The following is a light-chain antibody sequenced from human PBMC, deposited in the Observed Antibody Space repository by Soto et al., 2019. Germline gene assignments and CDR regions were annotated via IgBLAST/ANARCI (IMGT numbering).Light chain of an antibody. CDR1: SSDVGGYNY. J-gene: IGLJ2*01. CDR2: DVS. Sequence: QSALTQPASVSGSPGQSITISCTGTSSDVGGYNYVSWYQLHPGKPPKLMIYDVSIRPSGVSNCFSGSKSGNTASLTISGLQAEDETDYYCSSYTSSSSVVFGGGTQLTVL. CDR3: SSYTSSSSVV. V-gene: IGLV2-14*03.